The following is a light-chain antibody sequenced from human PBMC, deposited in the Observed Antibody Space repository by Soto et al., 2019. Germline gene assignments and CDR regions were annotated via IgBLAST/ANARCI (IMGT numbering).Light chain of an antibody. J-gene: IGLJ1*01. V-gene: IGLV2-14*01. CDR2: DVT. CDR1: SSDVGGYNY. CDR3: SSYTSSSTYV. Sequence: QSVLTQPASVSGSPGHSITLSCTETSSDVGGYNYVSWYQQHPGKAPKLMIYDVTDRPSGVSNRFSGSKSGNTASLTISGLQAEDEADYYCSSYTSSSTYVFGTGTKVTVL.